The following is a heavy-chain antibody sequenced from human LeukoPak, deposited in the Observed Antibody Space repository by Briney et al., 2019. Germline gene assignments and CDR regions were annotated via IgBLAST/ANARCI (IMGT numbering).Heavy chain of an antibody. Sequence: PSQTLSLTCTVSGGSISSGGYYWSWIRQHPGKGLEWIGYIYYSGGTYYNPSLKSRVTISVDTSKNQFSLKLSSVTAADAAVYYCARDCGGDCYSEGDYFDYWGQGTLVTVSS. CDR2: IYYSGGT. D-gene: IGHD2-21*02. J-gene: IGHJ4*02. CDR3: ARDCGGDCYSEGDYFDY. CDR1: GGSISSGGYY. V-gene: IGHV4-31*03.